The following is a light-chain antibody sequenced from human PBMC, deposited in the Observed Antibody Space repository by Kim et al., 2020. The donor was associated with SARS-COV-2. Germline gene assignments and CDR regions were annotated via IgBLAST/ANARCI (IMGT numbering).Light chain of an antibody. V-gene: IGLV2-8*01. CDR1: SSDVGGYKY. J-gene: IGLJ2*01. CDR2: EVN. Sequence: QSALTQPPSASGSPGQSVTISCTGTSSDVGGYKYVSWYQQHPHKAPKLMIYEVNKRPSGVPDRFSGSKSGNTASLTVSGLQAEDEADYFCSSSAGNNVVFGGGTKVTVL. CDR3: SSSAGNNVV.